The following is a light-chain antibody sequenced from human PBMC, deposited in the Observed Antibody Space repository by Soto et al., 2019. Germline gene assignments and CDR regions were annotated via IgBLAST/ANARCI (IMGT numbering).Light chain of an antibody. Sequence: QSVLTQPASVSGSPGQSITISCTGTSSDVGGYNYVSWYQQHPGKAPKLMIYEVSNRPSGVSNRFSGSKSGNTASLTISELQAEDEADYYCSSYTSSSTLAVFGARTKVTVL. CDR3: SSYTSSSTLAV. CDR2: EVS. J-gene: IGLJ3*02. V-gene: IGLV2-14*01. CDR1: SSDVGGYNY.